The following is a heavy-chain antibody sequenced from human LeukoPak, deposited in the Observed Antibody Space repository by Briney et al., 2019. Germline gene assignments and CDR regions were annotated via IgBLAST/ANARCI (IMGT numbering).Heavy chain of an antibody. J-gene: IGHJ2*01. Sequence: GGSLSLSCAASGFTFSSYGMHWVRQAPGKGLEWVAFIRYDGGNKYYADSVKGRFTISRDNSKNTLYLQMNSLRADDTAVYYCAKDRSGSNYGFAYWYFDLWGRGTLVTVSS. D-gene: IGHD5-18*01. CDR1: GFTFSSYG. V-gene: IGHV3-30*02. CDR3: AKDRSGSNYGFAYWYFDL. CDR2: IRYDGGNK.